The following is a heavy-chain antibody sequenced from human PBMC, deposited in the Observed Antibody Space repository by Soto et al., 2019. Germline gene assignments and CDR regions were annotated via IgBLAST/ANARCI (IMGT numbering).Heavy chain of an antibody. V-gene: IGHV3-30*03. J-gene: IGHJ6*02. Sequence: QVQLVESGGGVVQPGRSLRLSCAASGFTFSSYGMHWVRQAPGKGLEWVAVISYDGSNKYYADSVKGRFTISRDNSKNTLYLQMNSLRAEDTAVYYCAAPAPVAMFRGVDHGDYYYYYGMDVWGQGTTVTVSS. CDR2: ISYDGSNK. CDR3: AAPAPVAMFRGVDHGDYYYYYGMDV. CDR1: GFTFSSYG. D-gene: IGHD3-10*01.